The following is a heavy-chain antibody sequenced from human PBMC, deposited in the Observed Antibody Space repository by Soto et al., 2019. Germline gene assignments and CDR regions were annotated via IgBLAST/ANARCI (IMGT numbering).Heavy chain of an antibody. V-gene: IGHV2-5*01. CDR3: AHRSSYSSLNWFDP. Sequence: SGPTLVKPTQTLTLTCTFSGFSLSTSGVGVGWIRQPPGKALEWLALIYWNDDKRYSPSLKSRLTITKDTSKNQVVLTMTNMDPVDTATYYCAHRSSYSSLNWFDPWGQGTLVTVSS. CDR1: GFSLSTSGVG. CDR2: IYWNDDK. J-gene: IGHJ5*02. D-gene: IGHD6-19*01.